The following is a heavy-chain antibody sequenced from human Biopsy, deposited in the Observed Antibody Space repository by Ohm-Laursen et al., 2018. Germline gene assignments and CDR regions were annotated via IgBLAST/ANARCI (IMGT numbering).Heavy chain of an antibody. Sequence: HSLSLTYTVSGDSIRDDDYYWNWNRPPPGKGLDWISYIYDSETTYYNLSLKSRLTMSVDTSKNEFSLRLRTVTAVDTAVYFCATFRASWDTTQGGDYWGQGTLVTVSS. CDR1: GDSIRDDDYY. J-gene: IGHJ4*02. D-gene: IGHD1-26*01. CDR2: IYDSETT. V-gene: IGHV4-31*03. CDR3: ATFRASWDTTQGGDY.